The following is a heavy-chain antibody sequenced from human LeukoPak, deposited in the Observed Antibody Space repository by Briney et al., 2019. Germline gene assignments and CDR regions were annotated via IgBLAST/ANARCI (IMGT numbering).Heavy chain of an antibody. D-gene: IGHD3-3*01. CDR1: AQSFTAYY. V-gene: IGHV1-2*02. Sequence: ASVKVSCQASAQSFTAYYIHWVRQAPGQGLEWMGWINPKSGGTNYAQKFQGRVRMTRDTSISTAYMELSRLRSDDTAVYFCAGIPVFGVVLHQEPVWGKGTTVTVSS. CDR2: INPKSGGT. J-gene: IGHJ6*04. CDR3: AGIPVFGVVLHQEPV.